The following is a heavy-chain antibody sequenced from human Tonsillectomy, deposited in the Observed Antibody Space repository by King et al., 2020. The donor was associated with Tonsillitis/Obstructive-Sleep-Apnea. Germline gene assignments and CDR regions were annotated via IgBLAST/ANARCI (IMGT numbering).Heavy chain of an antibody. CDR1: GFTFGDYA. Sequence: VQLVESGGGLVQPGRSLRLSCTASGFTFGDYAMSWVRQAPGKGLEWVGFIRSKAYGGTTEYAASVKGRFTISRDDSKSIAYLQMNSLKTEDTAVYYCTGVTYYYDSRGYEGWFDPWGQGTLVTVSS. J-gene: IGHJ5*02. D-gene: IGHD3-22*01. V-gene: IGHV3-49*04. CDR3: TGVTYYYDSRGYEGWFDP. CDR2: IRSKAYGGTT.